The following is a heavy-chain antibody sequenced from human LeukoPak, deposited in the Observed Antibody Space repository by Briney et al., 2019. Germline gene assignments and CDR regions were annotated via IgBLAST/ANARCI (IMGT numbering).Heavy chain of an antibody. CDR2: ISSSSYI. J-gene: IGHJ4*02. CDR3: ASSGVVPAAASIPFDY. CDR1: GFTFSSYS. V-gene: IGHV3-21*01. D-gene: IGHD2-2*01. Sequence: PGGSLRLSCAASGFTFSSYSMNWVRQAPGKGLEWVSSISSSSYIYYADSVKGRFTISRDNAKNSLYLQMNSLRAEDTAVYYCASSGVVPAAASIPFDYWGQGTLVTVSS.